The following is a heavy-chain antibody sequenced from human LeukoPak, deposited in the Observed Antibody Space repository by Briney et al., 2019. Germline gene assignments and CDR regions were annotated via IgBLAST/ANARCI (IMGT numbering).Heavy chain of an antibody. J-gene: IGHJ5*01. V-gene: IGHV1-8*01. CDR1: GYTFTSYD. CDR2: MNPNSGNT. D-gene: IGHD3-3*01. Sequence: ASVKVSCKASGYTFTSYDINWVRQAAGQGLEWMGWMNPNSGNTDYAQKLQGRVTMTRNTSISTAYMELSSLRSEDTAVYYCARVYYDFWSGYFLVDSWGQGTLVTVSS. CDR3: ARVYYDFWSGYFLVDS.